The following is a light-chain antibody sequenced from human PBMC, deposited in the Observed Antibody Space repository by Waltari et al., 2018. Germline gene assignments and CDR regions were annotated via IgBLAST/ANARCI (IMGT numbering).Light chain of an antibody. V-gene: IGKV3-11*01. CDR2: DVS. CDR1: QSVHNY. J-gene: IGKJ4*01. CDR3: QQRRAWPLT. Sequence: DIVLTQSPAILSLSPGESASLSCRASQSVHNYLAWYQQKPGQAPRLLIYDVSNRATDIPPRFSGSGFATDFTLTISSLEPEDFAVYYCQQRRAWPLTFGGGTKVEIK.